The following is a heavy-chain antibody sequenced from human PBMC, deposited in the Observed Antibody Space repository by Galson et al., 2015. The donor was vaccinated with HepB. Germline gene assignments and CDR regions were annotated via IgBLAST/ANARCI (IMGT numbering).Heavy chain of an antibody. CDR3: ARDQMADYHYYGMDV. J-gene: IGHJ6*02. CDR1: GFTFSSHT. V-gene: IGHV3-21*06. D-gene: IGHD5-24*01. CDR2: ISIGSSHI. Sequence: SLRLSCAASGFTFSSHTMIWVRQAPGKGLEWVSFISIGSSHIHYAASVRGRFTVSRDNAKNSLYLQMYSLRAEDTAVYYCARDQMADYHYYGMDVWGQGTTVIVSS.